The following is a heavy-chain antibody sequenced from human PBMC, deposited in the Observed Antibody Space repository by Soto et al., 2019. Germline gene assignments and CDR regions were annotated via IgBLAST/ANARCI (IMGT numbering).Heavy chain of an antibody. CDR1: GYSFTSYW. V-gene: IGHV5-51*01. J-gene: IGHJ3*02. Sequence: PGESLKISCKGSGYSFTSYWIGWVRQMPGKGLEWMGIIYPGDSDTRYSPSFQGQVTISADKSISTAYLQWSSLKASDTAMYYCARRSGIQLWLAGAFDIWGQGTMVTVSS. CDR2: IYPGDSDT. D-gene: IGHD5-18*01. CDR3: ARRSGIQLWLAGAFDI.